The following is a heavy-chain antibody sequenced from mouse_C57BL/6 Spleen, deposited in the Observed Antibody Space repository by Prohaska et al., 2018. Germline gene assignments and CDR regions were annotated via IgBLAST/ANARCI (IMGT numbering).Heavy chain of an antibody. V-gene: IGHV1-47*01. CDR1: GYTFTTYP. J-gene: IGHJ1*03. CDR2: FHPYNDDT. CDR3: AIHYYGSSYYWYFDV. Sequence: QVQLQQSGAELVKPGASVKMSCKASGYTFTTYPIEWMKQNHGKSLEWIGNFHPYNDDTKYNEKFKGKATLTVEKSSSTVYLELSRLTSDDSAVYYCAIHYYGSSYYWYFDVWGTGTTATVSS. D-gene: IGHD1-1*01.